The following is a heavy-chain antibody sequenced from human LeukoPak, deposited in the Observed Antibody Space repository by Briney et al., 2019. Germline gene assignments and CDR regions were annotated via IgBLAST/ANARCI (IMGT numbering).Heavy chain of an antibody. V-gene: IGHV3-7*01. CDR3: ARDATRGGDFDY. Sequence: GGSLRLSCAASGFTFSSYWMTWVRQAPGKGLEWVANINQGGSEKYYVDSVKGRFTISRDNAKNSLYLQMNSLRAEDTAVYYCARDATRGGDFDYWGQGTLVTVSS. J-gene: IGHJ4*02. CDR2: INQGGSEK. CDR1: GFTFSSYW. D-gene: IGHD3-16*01.